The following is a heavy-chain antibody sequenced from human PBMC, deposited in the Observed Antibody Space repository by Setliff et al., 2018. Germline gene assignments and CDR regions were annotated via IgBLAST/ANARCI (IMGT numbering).Heavy chain of an antibody. D-gene: IGHD1-26*01. J-gene: IGHJ4*02. CDR3: ASALRATITHFDY. V-gene: IGHV1-2*04. Sequence: ASVKVACKASGYTFTGYYIHWVRQAPGQGLGWMGWINPNSGGTNCAQRCQGWVTMTRDTSTSTAYMELCRLRSDDTAVYYCASALRATITHFDYWGQGTPVTVSS. CDR1: GYTFTGYY. CDR2: INPNSGGT.